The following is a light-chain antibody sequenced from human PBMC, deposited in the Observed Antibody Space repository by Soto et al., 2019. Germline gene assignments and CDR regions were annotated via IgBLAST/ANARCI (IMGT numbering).Light chain of an antibody. CDR2: RAS. CDR1: QSLNGN. Sequence: EILMTQSPATLSVSLGERATLSCRASQSLNGNLAWYQQKPGQAPRLLISRASTRATDIPARFTGSGSGTEFTLTIDSLQSEDFAVYYCQQYNYWPSFGQGTKVEIK. J-gene: IGKJ1*01. V-gene: IGKV3-15*01. CDR3: QQYNYWPS.